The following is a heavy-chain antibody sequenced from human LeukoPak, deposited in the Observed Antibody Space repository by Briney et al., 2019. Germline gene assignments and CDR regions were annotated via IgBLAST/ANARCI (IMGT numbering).Heavy chain of an antibody. Sequence: ASVKVSCKVSGYTLNIYDISWVRQAPGQGLEWMGWVSTSDGKTNYAQKVGGRVTMTTDTSTTTAYMELRSLRSDDTAVYYCVRGGFSSGYAYWGQGTLVTVSS. J-gene: IGHJ4*02. CDR1: GYTLNIYD. V-gene: IGHV1-18*01. CDR3: VRGGFSSGYAY. CDR2: VSTSDGKT. D-gene: IGHD5-18*01.